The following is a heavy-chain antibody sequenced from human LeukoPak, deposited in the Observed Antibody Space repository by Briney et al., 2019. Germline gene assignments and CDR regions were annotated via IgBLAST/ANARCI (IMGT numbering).Heavy chain of an antibody. Sequence: SETLSLTCTVSGASISGYYWSWIRQPPGKGLECIGYIYYSGSTNYNPSLRSRVTISVDTSKNQFSLKLSSVTAADTAVYYCARGRGYFDYWSQGTLVSVSA. CDR1: GASISGYY. V-gene: IGHV4-59*08. CDR2: IYYSGST. J-gene: IGHJ4*02. CDR3: ARGRGYFDY.